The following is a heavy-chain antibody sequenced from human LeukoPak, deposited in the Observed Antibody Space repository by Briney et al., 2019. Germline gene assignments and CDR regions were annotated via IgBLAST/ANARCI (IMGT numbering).Heavy chain of an antibody. J-gene: IGHJ4*02. CDR3: ARGGNYNFDY. V-gene: IGHV4-59*01. D-gene: IGHD3-16*01. CDR1: GPSISSYY. Sequence: SETLSLTCTVSGPSISSYYWSWIRQPPGKGLEWIGYIYYSGSTNYNPSLKSRVTISVDTSKNQFSLNLRSVTAADTAVYYCARGGNYNFDYWGQGTLVTVSS. CDR2: IYYSGST.